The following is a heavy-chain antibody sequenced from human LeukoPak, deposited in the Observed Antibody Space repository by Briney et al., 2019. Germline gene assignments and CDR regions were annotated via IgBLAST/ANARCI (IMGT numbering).Heavy chain of an antibody. CDR3: ARGGKFDY. Sequence: NPSETLSLTCAVYGGSFSGYYWGWIRQPPGKGLEWIGEINHSGSTNYNPSLKSRVTISVDTSKNQFSLKLSPVTAADTAVYYCARGGKFDYWGQGTLVTVSS. D-gene: IGHD3-10*01. J-gene: IGHJ4*02. CDR2: INHSGST. CDR1: GGSFSGYY. V-gene: IGHV4-34*01.